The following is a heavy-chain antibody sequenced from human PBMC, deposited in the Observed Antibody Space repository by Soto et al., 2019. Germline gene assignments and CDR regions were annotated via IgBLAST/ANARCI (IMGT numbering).Heavy chain of an antibody. CDR2: ISYNGDT. CDR1: GDFISNYY. Sequence: SETLSLTCSVSGDFISNYYWNWVRQPPGKGLEWIGHISYNGDTIYNPSLKSRVTISVDTSKNQFSLRLSSVTAAETAVYYCARHSYYSNPLRFDPWGQGTLVTVSS. V-gene: IGHV4-59*08. D-gene: IGHD4-4*01. J-gene: IGHJ5*02. CDR3: ARHSYYSNPLRFDP.